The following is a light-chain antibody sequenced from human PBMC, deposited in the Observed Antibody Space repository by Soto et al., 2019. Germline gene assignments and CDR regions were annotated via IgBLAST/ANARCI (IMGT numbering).Light chain of an antibody. V-gene: IGLV6-57*04. Sequence: FMLTQPHSVSESPGKTVTISCTRRSGSIASNDVQWYQQRPGSAPTTVIYENNQRPSGVPDRFSGSTDGSSNSASLTISGLQTEDEADYYCQSYDSGTVVFGGGTKLTVL. CDR2: ENN. J-gene: IGLJ2*01. CDR3: QSYDSGTVV. CDR1: SGSIASND.